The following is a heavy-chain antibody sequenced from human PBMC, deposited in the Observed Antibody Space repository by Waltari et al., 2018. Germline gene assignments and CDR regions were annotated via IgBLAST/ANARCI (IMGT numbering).Heavy chain of an antibody. Sequence: QVQLVQSGAEVKKPGSSVKVSCKASGGTFSRYAIRWVRQAPGQGLEWMGGIIPIFGTANYAQKFQGRVTITTDESTSTAYMELSSLRSEDTAVYYCARHGSAGDYFDYWGQGTLVTVSS. D-gene: IGHD3-10*01. CDR2: IIPIFGTA. CDR3: ARHGSAGDYFDY. CDR1: GGTFSRYA. J-gene: IGHJ4*02. V-gene: IGHV1-69*05.